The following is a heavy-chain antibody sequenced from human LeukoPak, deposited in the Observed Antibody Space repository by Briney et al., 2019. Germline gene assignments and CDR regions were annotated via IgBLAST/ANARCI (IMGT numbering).Heavy chain of an antibody. Sequence: SQTLSLTCTVSGGSISNGVYYWSWIRQHPGKGLEWIGSIYYSGGTYYNPSLKSRVTISVYTSKKQLSLKLSSVTAADTAVYYCARHYDSSGYHLSPFDFWGRGILVTVSS. V-gene: IGHV4-30-2*03. J-gene: IGHJ4*02. CDR3: ARHYDSSGYHLSPFDF. CDR2: IYYSGGT. D-gene: IGHD3-22*01. CDR1: GGSISNGVYY.